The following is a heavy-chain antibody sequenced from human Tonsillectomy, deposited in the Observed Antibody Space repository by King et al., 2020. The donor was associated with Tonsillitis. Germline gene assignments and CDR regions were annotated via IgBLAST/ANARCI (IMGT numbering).Heavy chain of an antibody. CDR1: GFTFSSYA. V-gene: IGHV3-23*04. CDR2: ISGSSGST. Sequence: VQLVESGGGLVQPGGSLRLSCAASGFTFSSYAMTWVRQAPGKGLEWVSVISGSSGSTYYADSVKGRFTISRDNSKNTLYLQMHSLRAEDTAVYYCAKGSLREVRVFFDYWGQGTLVTVSS. J-gene: IGHJ4*02. D-gene: IGHD3-10*01. CDR3: AKGSLREVRVFFDY.